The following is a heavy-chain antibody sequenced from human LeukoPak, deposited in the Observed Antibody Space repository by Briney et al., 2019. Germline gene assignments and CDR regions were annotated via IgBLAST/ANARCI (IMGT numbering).Heavy chain of an antibody. CDR2: IYHSGST. CDR3: ARGYPNYDYVWGSSSTVV. J-gene: IGHJ4*02. Sequence: SGTLSLTCAVYGGSISSSNWWSWVRQPPGKGLEWIGEIYHSGSTNYNPSLKSRVTISVDKSKNQFSLKLSSVTAADTAVYYCARGYPNYDYVWGSSSTVVWGQGTLVTVSS. V-gene: IGHV4-4*02. CDR1: GGSISSSNW. D-gene: IGHD3-16*01.